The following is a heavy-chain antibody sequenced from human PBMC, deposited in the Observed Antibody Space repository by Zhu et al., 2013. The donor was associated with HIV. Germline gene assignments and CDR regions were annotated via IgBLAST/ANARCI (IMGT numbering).Heavy chain of an antibody. V-gene: IGHV1-46*01. J-gene: IGHJ3*01. CDR3: VRGNGHAAVDNYGWGFDV. Sequence: QAQLVQSGAEVKKPGASVKISCKALGFNFRSHYFHWVRQVPGQGLQWIAIMHPFADITRQSRMFEDRIVLTRDTSTNTVFLELKSLTSDDTALYYCVRGNGHAAVDNYGWGFDVWGQGTRVTVSP. D-gene: IGHD3-16*01. CDR2: MHPFADIT. CDR1: GFNFRSHY.